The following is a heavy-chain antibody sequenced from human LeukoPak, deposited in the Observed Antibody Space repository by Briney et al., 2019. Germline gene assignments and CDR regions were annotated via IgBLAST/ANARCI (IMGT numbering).Heavy chain of an antibody. CDR2: IYNSGST. J-gene: IGHJ5*02. Sequence: SETLSLTCTVSGASISSYYWSWVRQPPGKGLEWIGYIYNSGSTRYNPSLESRVTISLGTSNNQFSLKLSSVTAADTAAYYCARQTNWFDVWGRGILVTVSS. CDR1: GASISSYY. V-gene: IGHV4-59*08. CDR3: ARQTNWFDV.